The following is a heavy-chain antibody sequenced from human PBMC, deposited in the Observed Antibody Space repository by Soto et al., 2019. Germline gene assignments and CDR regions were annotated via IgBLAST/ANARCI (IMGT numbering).Heavy chain of an antibody. CDR2: INPSGGST. CDR1: GYTFTSYY. Sequence: QVQLVQSGAEVKKPGASVKVSCKASGYTFTSYYMHWVRQAPGQGLEWMGIINPSGGSTSYAQKYQGRATRTRDTSTSIVYMELSSLRSEDTAVYYCARDPADQFNWFDPWGQGTLVTVSS. J-gene: IGHJ5*02. CDR3: ARDPADQFNWFDP. V-gene: IGHV1-46*01.